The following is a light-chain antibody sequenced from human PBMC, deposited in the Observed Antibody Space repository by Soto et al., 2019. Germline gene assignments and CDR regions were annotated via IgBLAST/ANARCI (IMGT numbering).Light chain of an antibody. CDR2: EDT. CDR1: SSDIGGYNY. J-gene: IGLJ2*01. CDR3: SSYTSSSTVI. V-gene: IGLV2-14*01. Sequence: QSALTQPASVSGSPGQSIAISCIGTSSDIGGYNYVSWYQQHPGKAPKLMIYEDTNRPSGLSDRFSSSKSGNTASLTISGLQAEDEAGYYCSSYTSSSTVIFGGGTKLTVL.